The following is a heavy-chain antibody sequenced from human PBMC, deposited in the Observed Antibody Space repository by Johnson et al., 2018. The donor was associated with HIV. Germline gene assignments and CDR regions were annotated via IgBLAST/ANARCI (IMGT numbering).Heavy chain of an antibody. Sequence: VQLVESGGGVVQPGKSLRLSCAASGFTFSSYAMSWVRQAPGKGLEWVGRSRDKANTHTTEYAASVKGRFTISRDDAKSLLYLQMNSLKTEDTAVYYCTTAAAAPYAFDIWGQGTMVTVSS. CDR2: SRDKANTHTT. D-gene: IGHD6-13*01. CDR1: GFTFSSYA. J-gene: IGHJ3*02. V-gene: IGHV3-72*01. CDR3: TTAAAAPYAFDI.